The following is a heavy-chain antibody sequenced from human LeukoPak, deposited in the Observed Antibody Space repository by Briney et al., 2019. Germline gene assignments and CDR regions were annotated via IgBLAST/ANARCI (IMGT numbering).Heavy chain of an antibody. V-gene: IGHV1-2*02. D-gene: IGHD3-16*01. CDR1: GYPFTGYY. CDR3: ARGGLYYDDAFEI. Sequence: ASVKVSCKASGYPFTGYYIHWVRQAPGQGLEWMGWINPNNGGAIYAQNFQGRITMTRDTPVSTVYMELSRLRSDDTALYYCARGGLYYDDAFEIWGQGTMVTVSS. J-gene: IGHJ3*02. CDR2: INPNNGGA.